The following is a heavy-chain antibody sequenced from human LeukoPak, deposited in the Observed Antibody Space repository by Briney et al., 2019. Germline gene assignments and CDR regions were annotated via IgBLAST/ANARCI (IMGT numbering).Heavy chain of an antibody. CDR3: AGWSGYYYGSGSYPIDY. J-gene: IGHJ4*02. V-gene: IGHV4-59*01. CDR2: IYYSGST. Sequence: SETLSLTCTISGGSISSYYWSWIRQPPGKGLEWIGYIYYSGSTNYNPSLKSRVTISVDTSKNQFSLKLSSVTAADTAVYYCAGWSGYYYGSGSYPIDYWGQGTLVTVSS. D-gene: IGHD3-10*01. CDR1: GGSISSYY.